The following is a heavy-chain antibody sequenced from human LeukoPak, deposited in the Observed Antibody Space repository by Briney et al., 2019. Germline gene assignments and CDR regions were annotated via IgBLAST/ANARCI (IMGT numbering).Heavy chain of an antibody. V-gene: IGHV3-23*01. CDR3: VKDYRVGSSPAFGDF. J-gene: IGHJ4*02. Sequence: GGSMRLSCAASGFTFRSHAMSWVRQAPGKGLEWVSGLIENGATTYYADSVKGRFSISRDNSMNTVYLQMNNLRAEDTAVYYCVKDYRVGSSPAFGDFWGQGTLVTVSS. D-gene: IGHD1-26*01. CDR2: LIENGATT. CDR1: GFTFRSHA.